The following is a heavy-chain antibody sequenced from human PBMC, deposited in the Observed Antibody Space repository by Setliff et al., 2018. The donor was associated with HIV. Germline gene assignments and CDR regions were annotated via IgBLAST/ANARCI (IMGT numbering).Heavy chain of an antibody. J-gene: IGHJ4*02. D-gene: IGHD2-21*02. CDR3: ARGEFYCGTDCYWSSFDY. Sequence: SETLSLTCAVYGESVSGYYWSWIRQPPGKGLEWIGEINHSGSTNYNPSLKSRVTISVDTSKSQFSLRLSSVTAADTAVYYCARGEFYCGTDCYWSSFDYWGQGILVTVSS. CDR2: INHSGST. V-gene: IGHV4-34*01. CDR1: GESVSGYY.